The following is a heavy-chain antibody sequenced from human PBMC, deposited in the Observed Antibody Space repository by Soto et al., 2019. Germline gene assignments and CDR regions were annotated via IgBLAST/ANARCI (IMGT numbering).Heavy chain of an antibody. J-gene: IGHJ6*02. Sequence: SETLSLTCTVSGVSISSISYYWGWIRQPPGKGLEWIGSIYYSGSTYYNPSLKSRVTISVDTSKNQFSLKLSSVTAADTAVYYCARLLRHNYYGMDVWGQGTTVTVSS. CDR1: GVSISSISYY. V-gene: IGHV4-39*01. CDR2: IYYSGST. CDR3: ARLLRHNYYGMDV. D-gene: IGHD5-12*01.